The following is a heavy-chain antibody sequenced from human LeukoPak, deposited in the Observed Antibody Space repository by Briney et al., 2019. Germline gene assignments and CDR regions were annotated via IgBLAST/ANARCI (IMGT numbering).Heavy chain of an antibody. CDR3: ARGTLTMVRGVIYYYYGMDV. Sequence: SEPLSLTCTVSGGSISSGSYYWSWIRQHPGKGLEWIGFIFYSGSTYYSPSLKGRVTISVDTSKNQFSLKLSSVTAADTDVYYCARGTLTMVRGVIYYYYGMDVWGQGTTVTVSS. D-gene: IGHD3-10*01. CDR2: IFYSGST. CDR1: GGSISSGSYY. J-gene: IGHJ6*02. V-gene: IGHV4-31*03.